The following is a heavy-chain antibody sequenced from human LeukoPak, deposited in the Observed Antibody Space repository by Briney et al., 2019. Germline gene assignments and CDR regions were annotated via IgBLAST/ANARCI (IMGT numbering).Heavy chain of an antibody. Sequence: SETLSLTCTVSGASISSYYWSWIRQSPGKGLEWIGYIYYNGNTNYNPSLKGRVTISVDTSKNQFSLKLSSVTAADTAVYYCARRVITVTTRGDAFDIWGQGTMVTVSS. CDR1: GASISSYY. CDR3: ARRVITVTTRGDAFDI. D-gene: IGHD4-17*01. CDR2: IYYNGNT. J-gene: IGHJ3*02. V-gene: IGHV4-59*12.